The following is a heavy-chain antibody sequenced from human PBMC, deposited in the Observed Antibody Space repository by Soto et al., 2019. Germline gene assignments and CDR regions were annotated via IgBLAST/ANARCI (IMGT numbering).Heavy chain of an antibody. CDR3: AREAVAGPGGHDY. D-gene: IGHD6-19*01. J-gene: IGHJ4*02. V-gene: IGHV5-10-1*04. Sequence: PGESLKISCTGFGYTFTTFWISWVRQMPGRGLEWMGRIDPRDSYTNYSPSFQGQVTISADKSISTAYLQWSSLKASDTAMYYCAREAVAGPGGHDYWGQGTLVTVSS. CDR1: GYTFTTFW. CDR2: IDPRDSYT.